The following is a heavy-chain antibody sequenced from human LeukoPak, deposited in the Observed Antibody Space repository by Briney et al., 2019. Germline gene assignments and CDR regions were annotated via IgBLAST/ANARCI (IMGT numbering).Heavy chain of an antibody. CDR3: ARALGSSGNYWSYYYYMDV. CDR1: GFTFSSYS. Sequence: PGGSLRHSCAASGFTFSSYSMNWVRQAPGKGLESVSYIRSGSSTIYYADSVKGRFTISRDNAKNSLYLQMNSLRAEDTAVYYCARALGSSGNYWSYYYYMDVWGKGTTVTVSS. V-gene: IGHV3-48*01. CDR2: IRSGSSTI. D-gene: IGHD3-22*01. J-gene: IGHJ6*03.